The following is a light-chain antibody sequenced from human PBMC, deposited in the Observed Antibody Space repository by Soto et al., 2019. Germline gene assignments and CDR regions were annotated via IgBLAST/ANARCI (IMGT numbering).Light chain of an antibody. J-gene: IGKJ1*01. Sequence: DIQMTQSPSTLSASVGDRVTITCRASQSISTWLAWYQQKPGKAPKLLIYKATSLESGVPSRFSGSGSGTEFTLTISSLQPDDFAPYYCQHYNSYWTFGQGTKVEIK. CDR2: KAT. V-gene: IGKV1-5*03. CDR1: QSISTW. CDR3: QHYNSYWT.